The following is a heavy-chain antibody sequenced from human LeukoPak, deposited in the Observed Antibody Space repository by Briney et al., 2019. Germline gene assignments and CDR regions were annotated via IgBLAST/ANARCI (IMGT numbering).Heavy chain of an antibody. J-gene: IGHJ4*02. CDR3: ARDKRHSYGRYFAH. V-gene: IGHV4-59*01. CDR1: GDPISTYH. D-gene: IGHD5-18*01. CDR2: MQSTGNS. Sequence: SETLSLTCSVFGDPISTYHWNWIRKPPGKGLESIAYMQSTGNSQYNPSLKSRVAMSVDTSKNQVVLNLSSVTAADTAVYYCARDKRHSYGRYFAHWGQGMLVTVSS.